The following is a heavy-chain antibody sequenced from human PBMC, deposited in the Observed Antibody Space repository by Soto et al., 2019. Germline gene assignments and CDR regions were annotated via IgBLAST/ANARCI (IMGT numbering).Heavy chain of an antibody. CDR1: GGSISSYY. D-gene: IGHD6-6*01. Sequence: PSETLSLTCTVSGGSISSYYWSWIRQPPGKGLEWIGYIYYSGSTNYNPSLKSRVTISVDTSKNQFSLKLSSVTAADTAVYYCARGDSSSSEWIDPWGQGTLVTVSS. CDR2: IYYSGST. J-gene: IGHJ5*02. V-gene: IGHV4-59*08. CDR3: ARGDSSSSEWIDP.